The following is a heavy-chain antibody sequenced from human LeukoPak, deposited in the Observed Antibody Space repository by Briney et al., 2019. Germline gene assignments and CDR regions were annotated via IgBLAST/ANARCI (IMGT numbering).Heavy chain of an antibody. CDR3: ARKENVYYYFDY. CDR2: IYYSGST. D-gene: IGHD3-10*01. Sequence: SETLSLTCTVSGGSISSGGYYWSWIRQHPGKGLEWIGYIYYSGSTYYNPSLKSRVTISVDTSKNQFSLKLSSVTAVDTAVYYCARKENVYYYFDYWGQGTLVTVSS. V-gene: IGHV4-31*03. J-gene: IGHJ4*02. CDR1: GGSISSGGYY.